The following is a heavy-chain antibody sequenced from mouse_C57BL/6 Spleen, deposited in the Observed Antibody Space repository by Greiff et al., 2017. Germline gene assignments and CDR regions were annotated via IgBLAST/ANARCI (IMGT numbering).Heavy chain of an antibody. CDR3: ARDQNYYGSSSYYYAMDY. D-gene: IGHD1-1*01. CDR1: GFTFSSYA. V-gene: IGHV5-4*01. J-gene: IGHJ4*01. CDR2: ISDGGSYT. Sequence: EVMLVESGGGLVKPGGSLKLSCAASGFTFSSYAMSWVRQTPEKRLEWVATISDGGSYTYYPDNVKGRFTISRDNAKNNLYLQMSHLKSEDTAMYYCARDQNYYGSSSYYYAMDYWGQGTSVTVSS.